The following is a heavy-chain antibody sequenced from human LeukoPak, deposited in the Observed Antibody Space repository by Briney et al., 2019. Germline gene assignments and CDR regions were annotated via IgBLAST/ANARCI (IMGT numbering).Heavy chain of an antibody. CDR1: GYTFTKYY. J-gene: IGHJ4*02. CDR2: MYPNSGGT. D-gene: IGHD5-18*01. V-gene: IGHV1-2*02. Sequence: ASVTVSCKTSGYTFTKYYMHWVRQAPGQGLEWMGWMYPNSGGTNYTQKFQGRVTMTRDTSINTAYMELSRLKSDDTAVYYCATSSGYSHTWGAFDYWGQGALVTVSS. CDR3: ATSSGYSHTWGAFDY.